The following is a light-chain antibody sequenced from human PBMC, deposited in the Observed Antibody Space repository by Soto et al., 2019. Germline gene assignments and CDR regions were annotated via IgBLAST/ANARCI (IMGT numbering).Light chain of an antibody. CDR3: SSYSSGSTLVV. V-gene: IGLV2-14*01. CDR1: SSDVGGYNY. Sequence: QSALTQPASVSGSPGQWITISCTGTSSDVGGYNYVSWYQQHPGKAPKLMIYDVTNRPSGVSNRFSGSKSGNTASLTICGLQAEDEADYYCSSYSSGSTLVVFGGGTKVTVL. J-gene: IGLJ2*01. CDR2: DVT.